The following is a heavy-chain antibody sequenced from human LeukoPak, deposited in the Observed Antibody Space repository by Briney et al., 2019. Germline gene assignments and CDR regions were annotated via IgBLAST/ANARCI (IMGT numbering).Heavy chain of an antibody. V-gene: IGHV4-39*01. CDR2: IYYSGST. Sequence: SETLSLTCTVSGGSISSSSYYWGWIRQPPGKGLEWIGSIYYSGSTYYNPSLKSRVTISVDTSKNQFSLKLSSVTAADTAVYYCARHGYYDILTWGDWFDPWGQGTLVTVSS. J-gene: IGHJ5*02. CDR3: ARHGYYDILTWGDWFDP. CDR1: GGSISSSSYY. D-gene: IGHD3-9*01.